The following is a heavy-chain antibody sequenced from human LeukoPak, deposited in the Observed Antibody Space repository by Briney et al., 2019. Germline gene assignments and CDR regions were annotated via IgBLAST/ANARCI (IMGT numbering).Heavy chain of an antibody. Sequence: ASVKVSCKAYGYTFTSRYIHWVRQAPGQGLEWMGWISPNSGATNSAQKFQGRVTMTRDTSISTAYMELSRLRSDDTAVYYCARLSPTTLGAFDIWGQGTMVTVSS. V-gene: IGHV1-2*02. D-gene: IGHD1-26*01. CDR3: ARLSPTTLGAFDI. J-gene: IGHJ3*02. CDR1: GYTFTSRY. CDR2: ISPNSGAT.